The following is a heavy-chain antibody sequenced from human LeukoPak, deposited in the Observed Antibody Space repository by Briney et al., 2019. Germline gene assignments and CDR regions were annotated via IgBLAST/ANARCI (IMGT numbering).Heavy chain of an antibody. CDR3: ARGRPLEAGSDY. CDR2: IYYSGST. J-gene: IGHJ4*02. D-gene: IGHD6-13*01. Sequence: SETLSLTCTVSGGSIRSGDYYWSWIRQPPGKGLEWIGYIYYSGSTYYNPSLKSRVTISVEKSKNQFSLKLSSVTAADTAVYSCARGRPLEAGSDYWGQGTLVTVSS. V-gene: IGHV4-30-4*01. CDR1: GGSIRSGDYY.